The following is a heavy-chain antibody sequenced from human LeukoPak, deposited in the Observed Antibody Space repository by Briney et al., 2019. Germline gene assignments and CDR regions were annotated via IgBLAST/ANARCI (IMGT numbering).Heavy chain of an antibody. J-gene: IGHJ6*02. CDR1: GGSLSPYY. CDR3: ARDNWKEDYHYYGMDV. V-gene: IGHV4-59*01. CDR2: IYYSGGT. D-gene: IGHD1-1*01. Sequence: SQTLSLTCTVSGGSLSPYYWSRIRQPPGKGLEWIGYIYYSGGTNYNPSLKSRVSISIDTSKNQVSLNVTSVTAADTAVYFCARDNWKEDYHYYGMDVWGQGTTVIVSS.